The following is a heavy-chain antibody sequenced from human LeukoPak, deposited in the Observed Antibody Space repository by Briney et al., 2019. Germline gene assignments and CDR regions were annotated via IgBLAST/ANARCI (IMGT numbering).Heavy chain of an antibody. V-gene: IGHV4-39*01. CDR3: ARHGYSSGWYYFDY. CDR1: GDSISSSSYY. CDR2: IYYSGST. J-gene: IGHJ4*02. Sequence: PSETLSLTCTVSGDSISSSSYYWAWVRQPPGTGGEGIGTIYYSGSTYYNPSLKRRVTISVDTSKNQFSLKLSSVTAADTAVYYCARHGYSSGWYYFDYWGQGTLVTVSS. D-gene: IGHD6-19*01.